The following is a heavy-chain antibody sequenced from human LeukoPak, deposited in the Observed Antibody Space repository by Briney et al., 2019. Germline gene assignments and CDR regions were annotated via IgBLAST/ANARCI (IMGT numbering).Heavy chain of an antibody. Sequence: SETLSLTCTVSGGSISSGSYYWSWIRQPAGKGLEWIGRIYTSGSTNYNPSLKSRVTISVDTSKNQFSLKLSSVTAADTAVYYCASLSADYGDLEYWGQGTLVTVSS. V-gene: IGHV4-61*02. CDR1: GGSISSGSYY. CDR3: ASLSADYGDLEY. J-gene: IGHJ4*02. CDR2: IYTSGST. D-gene: IGHD4-17*01.